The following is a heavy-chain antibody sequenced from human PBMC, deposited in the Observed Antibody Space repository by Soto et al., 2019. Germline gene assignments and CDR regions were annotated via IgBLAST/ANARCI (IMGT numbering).Heavy chain of an antibody. J-gene: IGHJ4*02. Sequence: GGSLRLSCAASGFTFSGYWMAWVRQAPGKGLEWVANIKQDGSVKYYVDSLKGRFTISRDNAKNSLYLQMDSLRAEDTAVYFCATESYYHWQYWGQGTLVTVSS. D-gene: IGHD3-9*01. V-gene: IGHV3-7*01. CDR3: ATESYYHWQY. CDR1: GFTFSGYW. CDR2: IKQDGSVK.